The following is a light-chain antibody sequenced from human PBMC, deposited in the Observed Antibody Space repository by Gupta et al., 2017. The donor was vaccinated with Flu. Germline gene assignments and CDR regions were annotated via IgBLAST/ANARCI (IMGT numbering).Light chain of an antibody. J-gene: IGKJ1*01. CDR1: QSVSTS. Sequence: DIQMTQSPSTLSASVGERVTITCRASQSVSTSLTWYQQKPGKAPNLLIYRASILQSGVPSRFSGSGSGTEFSLTISSLQPDDFATYYCQHYSGNSRTFGQGTRVEIK. V-gene: IGKV1-5*03. CDR3: QHYSGNSRT. CDR2: RAS.